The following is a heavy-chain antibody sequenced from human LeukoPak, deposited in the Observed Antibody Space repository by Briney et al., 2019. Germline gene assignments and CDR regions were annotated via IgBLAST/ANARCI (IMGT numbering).Heavy chain of an antibody. V-gene: IGHV3-74*01. CDR2: INSDGSST. Sequence: GGSLRLSCAASGFTFSSYWTHWVRQAPGKGLVWVSRINSDGSSTSYADSVKGRFTISRDNAKNTLYLQMNSLRAEDTAVYYCARVSDYLYYYGMDVWGQGTTVTVSS. CDR1: GFTFSSYW. CDR3: ARVSDYLYYYGMDV. D-gene: IGHD3-10*01. J-gene: IGHJ6*02.